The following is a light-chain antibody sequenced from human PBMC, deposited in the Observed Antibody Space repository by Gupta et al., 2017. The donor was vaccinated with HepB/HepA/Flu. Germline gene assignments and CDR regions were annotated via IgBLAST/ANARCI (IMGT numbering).Light chain of an antibody. CDR3: SSFTYTTTLVV. V-gene: IGLV2-14*03. CDR2: DVS. Sequence: HSALTPPASVSGSPGQSITISCTATSNDFGDFNYVSWYQQHPGKAPTLFISDVSNRPSGVSNRFSGSKSGNTASLTISGLQAEDEADYYCSSFTYTTTLVVFGGGTRLTVL. CDR1: SNDFGDFNY. J-gene: IGLJ2*01.